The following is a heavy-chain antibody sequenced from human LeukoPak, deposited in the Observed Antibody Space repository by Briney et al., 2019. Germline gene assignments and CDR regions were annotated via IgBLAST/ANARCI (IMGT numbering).Heavy chain of an antibody. V-gene: IGHV4-39*01. CDR1: GGSISSSSYY. Sequence: SETLSLTCTVSGGSISSSSYYWGWIRQPPGKGLEWIGSIYYSGSTYYHPSLMSRVTISVDPSKNQFSLKLSSVTAADTAVYYCARHGGEYYDILTGYFNPKEFDDWGQGTLVTVSS. D-gene: IGHD3-9*01. J-gene: IGHJ4*02. CDR3: ARHGGEYYDILTGYFNPKEFDD. CDR2: IYYSGST.